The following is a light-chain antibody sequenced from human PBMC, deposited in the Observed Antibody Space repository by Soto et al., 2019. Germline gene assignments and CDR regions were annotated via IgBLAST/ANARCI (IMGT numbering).Light chain of an antibody. CDR2: KAS. J-gene: IGKJ4*01. CDR1: QSISSW. CDR3: QQYNRPLT. Sequence: DIQMTQSPSTLSASVGDRVTITCRASQSISSWLAWYQQKPGKAPKLLIYKASSLESGVPSRFSGSGSGTEFTFNISSLQPDDFATYYCQQYNRPLTFGGGTKVEIK. V-gene: IGKV1-5*03.